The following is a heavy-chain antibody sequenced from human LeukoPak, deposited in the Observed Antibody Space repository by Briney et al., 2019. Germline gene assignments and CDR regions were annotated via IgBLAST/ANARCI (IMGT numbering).Heavy chain of an antibody. CDR1: GFTVSSNY. Sequence: GGSLRLSCAASGFTVSSNYMSWVPQAPGKGLEWVSVIYSGGSTYYADSVKGRFTISRDNSKNTLYLQMNSLRAEDTAVYYCARDWSAGDYYYGMDVWGQGTTVTVSS. D-gene: IGHD7-27*01. J-gene: IGHJ6*02. V-gene: IGHV3-53*01. CDR3: ARDWSAGDYYYGMDV. CDR2: IYSGGST.